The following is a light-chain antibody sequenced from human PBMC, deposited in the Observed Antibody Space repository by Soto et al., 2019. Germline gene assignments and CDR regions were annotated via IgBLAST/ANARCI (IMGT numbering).Light chain of an antibody. CDR1: QSVSNN. J-gene: IGKJ1*01. Sequence: EIVLTQSPGTLSLSPGERATLSCRASQSVSNNLAWYQQKPGQAPRLLIYGASTRATGVPARFSGSASGTDFTLTISSLQPDDFATYYCQQSYSTPRTFGQGTKVDIK. V-gene: IGKV3-11*01. CDR3: QQSYSTPRT. CDR2: GAS.